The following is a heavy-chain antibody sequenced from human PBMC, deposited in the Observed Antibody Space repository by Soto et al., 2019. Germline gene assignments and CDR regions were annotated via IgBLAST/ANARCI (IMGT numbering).Heavy chain of an antibody. CDR1: GYTLTELS. J-gene: IGHJ5*02. CDR2: FDPEDGET. V-gene: IGHV1-24*01. CDR3: ATVLYYDFWSGYYTINNWFDP. Sequence: ASVKVSCKVSGYTLTELSMHWVRQAPGKGLEWMGGFDPEDGETIYAQKFQGRVTMTEDTSTDTAYMELSSLRSEDTAVYYCATVLYYDFWSGYYTINNWFDPWGQGTLVTVSS. D-gene: IGHD3-3*01.